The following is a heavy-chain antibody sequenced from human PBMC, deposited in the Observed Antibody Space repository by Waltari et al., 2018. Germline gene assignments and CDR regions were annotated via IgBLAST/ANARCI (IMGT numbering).Heavy chain of an antibody. CDR3: AKDAFGNTYLDF. J-gene: IGHJ4*02. Sequence: QVNLVESGGGVVQPGGSLRLSCPTPGVPFSNFGMHWVRQAPGTGLEWVALIWFDGSDKFYADSVRGRFTISRDNSARTLYLDMDSLRLDDTAMYYCAKDAFGNTYLDFWGQGTLVTVSS. D-gene: IGHD2-2*02. CDR1: GVPFSNFG. V-gene: IGHV3-30*02. CDR2: IWFDGSDK.